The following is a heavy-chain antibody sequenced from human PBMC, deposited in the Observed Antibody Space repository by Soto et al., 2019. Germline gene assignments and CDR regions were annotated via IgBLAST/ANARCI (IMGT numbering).Heavy chain of an antibody. D-gene: IGHD3-10*01. CDR1: GGSISSGGYS. J-gene: IGHJ4*02. CDR3: AREFGYYFDY. Sequence: QLQLQESGSGLVKPSQTLSLTCAVSGGSISSGGYSWSWIRQPPGKGLEWIGYIYHGGNSYYNRSLKSRVNISIDSSQNQFTLKLSSVTAADTAVYYFAREFGYYFDYWGQGTLVTVSS. CDR2: IYHGGNS. V-gene: IGHV4-30-2*01.